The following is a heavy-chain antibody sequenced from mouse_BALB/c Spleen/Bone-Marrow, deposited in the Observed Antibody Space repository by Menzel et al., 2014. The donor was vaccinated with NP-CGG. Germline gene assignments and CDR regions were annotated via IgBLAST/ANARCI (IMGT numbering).Heavy chain of an antibody. J-gene: IGHJ3*01. CDR1: GYTFTSCY. D-gene: IGHD2-13*01. Sequence: VQLQQSGAELVKPGASVKLSRKASGYTFTSCYMYWVKQRPGQGLEWIGEINPSNGGTNFNEKFKSKATLTVDKSSSTAYMQLSSLTSKDSAVYYCTREGDSPFAYWGQGTLVTVSA. CDR2: INPSNGGT. CDR3: TREGDSPFAY. V-gene: IGHV1S81*02.